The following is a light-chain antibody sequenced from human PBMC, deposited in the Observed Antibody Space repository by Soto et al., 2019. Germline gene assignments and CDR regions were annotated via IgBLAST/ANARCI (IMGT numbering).Light chain of an antibody. CDR3: QQANRVPST. CDR2: DXS. CDR1: QITST. V-gene: IGKV1-5*01. J-gene: IGKJ5*01. Sequence: IPRSPSRSTLSASIGYRCSISRRASQITSTSACYQQRPGEAPKVLIHDXSSLESGCPSRLSGSGSGTEFTRTISSRQPEYWENDDWQQANRVPSTFGQGTRLDIK.